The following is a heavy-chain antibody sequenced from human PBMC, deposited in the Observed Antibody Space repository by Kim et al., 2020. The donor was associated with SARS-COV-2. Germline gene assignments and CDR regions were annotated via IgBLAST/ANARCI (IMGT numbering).Heavy chain of an antibody. CDR1: GGSFSGFY. J-gene: IGHJ6*02. Sequence: SETLSLTCGLYGGSFSGFYWSWIRQSPGKGLEWIGEISNSGSSNYNPSLESRVTISLDTSKNQFSLKVNSVTAADSAVYFCARIHGTSPYGLDVWGQGTT. CDR3: ARIHGTSPYGLDV. CDR2: ISNSGSS. D-gene: IGHD2-2*01. V-gene: IGHV4-34*01.